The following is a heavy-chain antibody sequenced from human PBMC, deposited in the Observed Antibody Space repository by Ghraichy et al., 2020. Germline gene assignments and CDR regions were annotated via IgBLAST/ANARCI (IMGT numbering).Heavy chain of an antibody. CDR2: ISSSSTYI. J-gene: IGHJ4*02. CDR3: ARVPEWCMYCFDL. CDR1: GFTFSSYS. Sequence: GGSLRLSCVASGFTFSSYSMNWVRQAPGKGLEWVSSISSSSTYIYYADSVKGRFTISRDNAKNSLYLQMNSLRVEDTAVYYCARVPEWCMYCFDLWGQGTLVTVSS. D-gene: IGHD2-8*02. V-gene: IGHV3-21*01.